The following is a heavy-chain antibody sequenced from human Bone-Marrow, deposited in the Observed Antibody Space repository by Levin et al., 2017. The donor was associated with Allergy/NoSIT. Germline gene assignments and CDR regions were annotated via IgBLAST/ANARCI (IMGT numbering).Heavy chain of an antibody. Sequence: TGGSLRLSCAASGFTFNTYHMNWVRQAPGKGLEWVSFISSNSRTTYYADSVQGRFTISRDNAKNSLYLHMDSLRDEDTAVYYCAREVKIFGVITAFDYWGQGTLVTVSS. V-gene: IGHV3-48*02. CDR1: GFTFNTYH. CDR2: ISSNSRTT. D-gene: IGHD3-3*01. J-gene: IGHJ4*02. CDR3: AREVKIFGVITAFDY.